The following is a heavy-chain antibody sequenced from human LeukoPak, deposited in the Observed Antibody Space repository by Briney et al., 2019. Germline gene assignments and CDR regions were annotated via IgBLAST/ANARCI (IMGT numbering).Heavy chain of an antibody. CDR2: IYYSGST. J-gene: IGHJ4*02. CDR1: GGSISSYY. Sequence: SETLSLTCTVSGGSISSYYWSWIRQPPGKGLEWIGSIYYSGSTYYNPSLKSRVTISVDTSKNQFSLKLTSVTAADTAVYYCARRPRTYFDWWGQGTLVTVSS. V-gene: IGHV4-39*01. CDR3: ARRPRTYFDW.